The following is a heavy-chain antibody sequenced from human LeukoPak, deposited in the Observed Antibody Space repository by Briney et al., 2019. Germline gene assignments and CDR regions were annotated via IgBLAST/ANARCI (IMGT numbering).Heavy chain of an antibody. J-gene: IGHJ4*02. D-gene: IGHD3-22*01. CDR1: GFTFSSYA. Sequence: PGGSLRLSCAASGFTFSSYAMHWVRQAPGKGLEYVSAIGSTGGSTYYVNSVKGRFTVSRDTSKNTLFLQMGSLRAEDMAVYFSARVFYDSSAYYYDYWGQGALVTVSS. CDR2: IGSTGGST. V-gene: IGHV3-64*01. CDR3: ARVFYDSSAYYYDY.